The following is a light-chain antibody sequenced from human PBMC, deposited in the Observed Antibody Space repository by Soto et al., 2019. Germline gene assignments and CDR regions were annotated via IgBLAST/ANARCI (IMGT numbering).Light chain of an antibody. CDR3: XQYYSFPLT. V-gene: IGKV1D-8*01. J-gene: IGKJ1*01. Sequence: VIWMTQSPSLLSASTGDRVTISCRMSQGXSSYLAWYQQKPGKAPELLIYAASTLQSGVPSRFSGSGSGTDFTLTISCLQSEDFATYYCXQYYSFPLTFGQGTKVEIK. CDR2: AAS. CDR1: QGXSSY.